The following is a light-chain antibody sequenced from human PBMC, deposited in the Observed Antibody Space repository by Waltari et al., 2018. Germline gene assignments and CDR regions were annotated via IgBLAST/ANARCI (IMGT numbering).Light chain of an antibody. Sequence: QSVLAQPPSASGTPRQRVIISCSGCRSNIDYTFVHWYQQFPGTAPKVLIQRNSQRPSGVPDRFSGSKSGTSASLAISGLRPEDEADYYCAAWDGTLSAVAFGGGTKLTVL. CDR1: RSNIDYTF. CDR2: RNS. J-gene: IGLJ2*01. V-gene: IGLV1-47*01. CDR3: AAWDGTLSAVA.